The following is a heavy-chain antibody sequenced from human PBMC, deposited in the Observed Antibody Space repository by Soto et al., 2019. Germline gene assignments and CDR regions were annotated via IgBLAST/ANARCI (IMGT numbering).Heavy chain of an antibody. V-gene: IGHV1-69*05. CDR1: GGSFSSSV. Sequence: ASVKVSCKASGGSFSSSVISWVRQAPGQGLEWVGGIIPIFVDTNYAQKFQGRVTITRDASASTAYMELSSLRSEDTAVYYCARDSGGSFYFDCWGQGTQVTVS. CDR2: IIPIFVDT. J-gene: IGHJ4*02. CDR3: ARDSGGSFYFDC. D-gene: IGHD1-26*01.